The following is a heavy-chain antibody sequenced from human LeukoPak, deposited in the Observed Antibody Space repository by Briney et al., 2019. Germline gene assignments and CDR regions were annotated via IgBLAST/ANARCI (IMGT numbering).Heavy chain of an antibody. Sequence: SESQSLTCTVYGGSIGTYYWSWVRQSPGTGLEWIGYIYVTGTRYNPYLQSRVTISVDRSRNQFFLKMTSVTAADTAVYYCARHIGGGIEDMDVWGRGTKVTVSS. J-gene: IGHJ6*03. CDR1: GGSIGTYY. CDR3: ARHIGGGIEDMDV. V-gene: IGHV4-59*08. D-gene: IGHD3-16*02. CDR2: IYVTGT.